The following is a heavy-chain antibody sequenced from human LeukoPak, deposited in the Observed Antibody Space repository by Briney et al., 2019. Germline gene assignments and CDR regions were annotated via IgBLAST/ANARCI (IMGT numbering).Heavy chain of an antibody. CDR3: ARPLSGDSSSSPDY. CDR1: GLTFSSYW. J-gene: IGHJ4*02. Sequence: GGSLRLSCAVSGLTFSSYWMSWVRQAPGQGLEWVSAISGSGGSTYYAGSVKGRFTISRDNSKNTLYLQMKSLRAEDTAVYYCARPLSGDSSSSPDYWGQGTLVTVSS. CDR2: ISGSGGST. V-gene: IGHV3-23*01. D-gene: IGHD6-13*01.